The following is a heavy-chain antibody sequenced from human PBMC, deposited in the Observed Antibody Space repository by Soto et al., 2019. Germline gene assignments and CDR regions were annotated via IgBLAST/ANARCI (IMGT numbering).Heavy chain of an antibody. V-gene: IGHV3-23*01. D-gene: IGHD5-18*01. CDR1: GFTFSSYA. CDR2: ISGSGGST. Sequence: GGSLRLSCAASGFTFSSYAMSWVRQAPGKGLEWVSAISGSGGSTYYADSVKGRFTISRDNSKNTLYLQMNSLRAEDTAVYYCAKTRGYSYGYGPDAFDIWGQGTMVTVSS. CDR3: AKTRGYSYGYGPDAFDI. J-gene: IGHJ3*02.